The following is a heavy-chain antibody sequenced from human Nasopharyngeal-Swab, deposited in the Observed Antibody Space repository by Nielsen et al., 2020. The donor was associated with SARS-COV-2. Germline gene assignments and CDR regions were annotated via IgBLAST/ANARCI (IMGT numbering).Heavy chain of an antibody. CDR2: INPNSGDT. CDR1: GYTFTDYY. Sequence: ASVKVSCKASGYTFTDYYMHWVRQAPGQGLEWVGRINPNSGDTNYAQNFQGRVTMTRDTSIKTAYMELSSLRSDDTAVYYCARDDGDVPGVTGSGPPGGFWGQGTLVTVSS. D-gene: IGHD2-8*01. J-gene: IGHJ4*02. V-gene: IGHV1-2*06. CDR3: ARDDGDVPGVTGSGPPGGF.